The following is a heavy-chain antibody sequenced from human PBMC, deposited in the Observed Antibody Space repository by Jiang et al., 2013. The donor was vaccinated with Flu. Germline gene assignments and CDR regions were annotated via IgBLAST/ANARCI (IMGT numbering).Heavy chain of an antibody. CDR2: INFEKGDT. Sequence: GAEVKKPGTSVRLSCEASGDRFSSHVTHWVRQAPGQGLEWLGWINFEKGDTKYSPRVQDRVTITRDTSANTVYMEMSNLRPDDTAVYYCASGFYFGSGSLVSRRASTINYYGPDIWGPGTTVTVSS. CDR3: ASGFYFGSGSLVSRRASTINYYGPDI. V-gene: IGHV1-3*01. CDR1: GDRFSSHV. J-gene: IGHJ6*02. D-gene: IGHD3-10*01.